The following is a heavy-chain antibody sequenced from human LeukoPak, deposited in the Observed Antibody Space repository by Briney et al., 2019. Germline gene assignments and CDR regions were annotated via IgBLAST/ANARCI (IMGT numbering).Heavy chain of an antibody. CDR2: ISGSGGST. J-gene: IGHJ4*02. CDR3: AKDFDYGDYVTHYYFDY. D-gene: IGHD4-17*01. V-gene: IGHV3-23*01. Sequence: GGSLRLSCAASGFTFSSYAMSWVRQAPGKGLEWVPAISGSGGSTYYADSVKGRFTISRDNSKNTLYLQMNSLRAEDTAVYYCAKDFDYGDYVTHYYFDYWGQGTLVTVSS. CDR1: GFTFSSYA.